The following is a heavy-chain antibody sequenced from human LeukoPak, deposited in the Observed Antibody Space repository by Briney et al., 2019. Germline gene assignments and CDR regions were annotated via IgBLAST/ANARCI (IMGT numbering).Heavy chain of an antibody. CDR3: AKENWDYYGSGSFLDY. D-gene: IGHD3-10*01. CDR1: GFTFSSYG. V-gene: IGHV3-30*02. CDR2: IRYDGSNK. J-gene: IGHJ4*02. Sequence: PGGSLRLSCAASGFTFSSYGMHWVRQAPGKGLEWVAFIRYDGSNKYYADSVKGRFTISRDNSKNTLYLQMNSLRAEDTAVYYCAKENWDYYGSGSFLDYWGQGTLVTVSS.